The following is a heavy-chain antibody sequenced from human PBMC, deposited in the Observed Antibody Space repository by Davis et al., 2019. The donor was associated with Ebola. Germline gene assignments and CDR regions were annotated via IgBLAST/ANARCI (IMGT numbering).Heavy chain of an antibody. D-gene: IGHD5-18*01. CDR3: ARVGYSYGLDY. CDR1: GFTVSSNY. Sequence: GESLKISCAASGFTVSSNYMSWVRQAPGKGLEWVSVIYSGGSTYYANSVKGRFTISRDNSKNTLYLQMGSLRAEDMAVYYCARVGYSYGLDYWGQGTLVTVSS. V-gene: IGHV3-66*01. CDR2: IYSGGST. J-gene: IGHJ4*02.